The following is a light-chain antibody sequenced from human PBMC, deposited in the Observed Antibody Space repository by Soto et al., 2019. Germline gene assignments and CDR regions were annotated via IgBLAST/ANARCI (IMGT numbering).Light chain of an antibody. V-gene: IGKV3-11*01. J-gene: IGKJ4*01. CDR1: QSVSSY. CDR3: QQRSDWPLT. CDR2: DAS. Sequence: EIVLTQSPATLSLSPGERATLSCTASQSVSSYLAWYQQKPGQAPRLLVYDASTRATAIPARFSGSGSGTDFTLSISSLEPEDFAVYFCQQRSDWPLTFGGGTKVDIK.